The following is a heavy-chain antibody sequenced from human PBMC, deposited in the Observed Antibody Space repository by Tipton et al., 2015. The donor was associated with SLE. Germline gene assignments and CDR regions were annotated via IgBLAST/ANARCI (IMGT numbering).Heavy chain of an antibody. CDR3: ASSSGWYSYFQH. CDR2: IYSGGST. Sequence: SLRLSCAASGFTFSSYSMNWVRQAPGKGLEWVSVIYSGGSTYYADSVKGRFTISRDNAKNSLYLQMNSLRAEDTAVYYCASSSGWYSYFQHWGQGTLVTVSS. V-gene: IGHV3-66*01. CDR1: GFTFSSYS. J-gene: IGHJ1*01. D-gene: IGHD6-19*01.